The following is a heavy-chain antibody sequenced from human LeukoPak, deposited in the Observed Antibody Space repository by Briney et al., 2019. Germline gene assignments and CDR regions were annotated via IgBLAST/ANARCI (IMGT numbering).Heavy chain of an antibody. CDR2: IYYSGST. CDR1: GGSISSYY. D-gene: IGHD6-13*01. J-gene: IGHJ4*02. V-gene: IGHV4-59*01. Sequence: PSETLSLTCIVSGGSISSYYWSWIRQPPGKGLEWIGYIYYSGSTNYNPSLKSRVTISVDTSKNQFSLKLSSVTAADTAVYYCARGSIAAADNYDYWGQGTLVTVSS. CDR3: ARGSIAAADNYDY.